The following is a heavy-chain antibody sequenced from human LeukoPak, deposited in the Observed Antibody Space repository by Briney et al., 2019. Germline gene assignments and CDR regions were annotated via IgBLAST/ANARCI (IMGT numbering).Heavy chain of an antibody. Sequence: ASVKVSCKASGYTFTSYDINWVRQATGQGLEWMGWMNPNSGNTGYAQKFQGRVTMTRNTSISTAYMELSSLSSEDTAVYYCARVKRSTMVRGVIITLAYWGQGTLVTVSS. CDR2: MNPNSGNT. CDR3: ARVKRSTMVRGVIITLAY. D-gene: IGHD3-10*01. J-gene: IGHJ4*02. CDR1: GYTFTSYD. V-gene: IGHV1-8*01.